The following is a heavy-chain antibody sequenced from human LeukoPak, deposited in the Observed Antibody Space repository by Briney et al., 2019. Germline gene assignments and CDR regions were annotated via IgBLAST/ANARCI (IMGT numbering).Heavy chain of an antibody. V-gene: IGHV3-13*01. Sequence: GGSLRLSCAASGFTFSSYDMHWVRQATGKGLEWVSAIGTAGDTYYPGSVKGRSTISRENAKNPLYLQMNSLRAGDTAVYYCARAAPRRYGSGSYYLDYWGQGTLVTVSS. D-gene: IGHD3-10*01. CDR2: IGTAGDT. CDR3: ARAAPRRYGSGSYYLDY. CDR1: GFTFSSYD. J-gene: IGHJ4*02.